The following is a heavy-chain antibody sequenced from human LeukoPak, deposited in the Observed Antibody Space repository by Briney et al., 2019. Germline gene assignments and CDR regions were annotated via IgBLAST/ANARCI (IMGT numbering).Heavy chain of an antibody. CDR2: IRYDGSNK. J-gene: IGHJ4*02. CDR3: AKDRRYNYHGYSAFDY. Sequence: GGSLRLSCAASGFTFSSYGMHWVRQAPGKGLEWVAFIRYDGSNKYYADSVKGRFTISRDNSKNTLYLQMNSLRAEDTAVYYCAKDRRYNYHGYSAFDYWGQGTLVTVSS. D-gene: IGHD5-24*01. CDR1: GFTFSSYG. V-gene: IGHV3-30*02.